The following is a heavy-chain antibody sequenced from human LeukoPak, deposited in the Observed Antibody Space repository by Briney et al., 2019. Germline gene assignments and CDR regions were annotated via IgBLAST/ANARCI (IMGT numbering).Heavy chain of an antibody. CDR3: ARVSLSYYDSSGYFDY. J-gene: IGHJ4*02. D-gene: IGHD3-22*01. V-gene: IGHV3-33*01. CDR1: EFTFSSYG. CDR2: IWYDGSNK. Sequence: GGSLRLSCAASEFTFSSYGMHWVRQAPGKGLEWVAVIWYDGSNKYYADSVKGRSTISRDNSKNTLYLQMNSLRAEDTAVYYCARVSLSYYDSSGYFDYWGQGTLVTVSS.